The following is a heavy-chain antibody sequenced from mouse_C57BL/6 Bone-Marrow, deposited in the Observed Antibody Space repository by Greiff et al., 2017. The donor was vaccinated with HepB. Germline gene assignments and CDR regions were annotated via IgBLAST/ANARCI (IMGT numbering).Heavy chain of an antibody. CDR2: IDPENGDT. Sequence: VHVKQSGAELVRPGASVKLSCTASGFNIKDDYMHWVKQRPEQGLEWIGWIDPENGDTEYASKFQGKATITADTSSNTAYLQLSSLTSEDTAVYYCTGGITTDYYAMDYWGQGTSVTVSS. V-gene: IGHV14-4*01. D-gene: IGHD2-4*01. J-gene: IGHJ4*01. CDR1: GFNIKDDY. CDR3: TGGITTDYYAMDY.